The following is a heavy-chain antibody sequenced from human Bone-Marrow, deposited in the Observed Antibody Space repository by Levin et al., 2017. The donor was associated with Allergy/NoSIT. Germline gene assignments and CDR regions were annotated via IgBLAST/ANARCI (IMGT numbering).Heavy chain of an antibody. Sequence: PGGSLRLSCAASGFTFSSYSMNWVRQAPGKGLEWVSYISSSSSTIYYADSVKGRFTISRDNAKNSLYLQMNSLRAEDTAVYYCARDTHKYYDFWSGLGWFDPWGQGTLVTVSS. CDR3: ARDTHKYYDFWSGLGWFDP. D-gene: IGHD3-3*01. CDR1: GFTFSSYS. J-gene: IGHJ5*02. V-gene: IGHV3-48*01. CDR2: ISSSSSTI.